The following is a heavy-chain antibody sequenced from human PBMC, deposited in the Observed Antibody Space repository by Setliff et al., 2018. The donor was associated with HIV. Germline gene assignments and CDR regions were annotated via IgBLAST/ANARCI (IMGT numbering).Heavy chain of an antibody. CDR1: GYTFTSYG. Sequence: ASVKVSCKASGYTFTSYGISWVRQAPGQGLEWMGWISDYNGNTNYAQKLQGRVTMTTDTSTSTAYMELRSLRSDDTAVYYGARDPWFGEFFDPGNKYYYYGMDVWGQGTTVTVSS. J-gene: IGHJ6*02. D-gene: IGHD3-10*01. CDR3: ARDPWFGEFFDPGNKYYYYGMDV. CDR2: ISDYNGNT. V-gene: IGHV1-18*01.